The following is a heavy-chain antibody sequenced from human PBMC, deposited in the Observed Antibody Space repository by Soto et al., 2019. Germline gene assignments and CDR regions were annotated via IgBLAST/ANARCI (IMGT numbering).Heavy chain of an antibody. Sequence: SETLSLTCTVSGGSISSYYWSWIRQPPGKGLEWIGYIYYSGSTNYNPSLKSRVTISVDTPKNQFSLKLSSVTAADTAVYYCARDRLYYYGMDVWGQGPTVTVSS. CDR2: IYYSGST. CDR1: GGSISSYY. J-gene: IGHJ6*02. CDR3: ARDRLYYYGMDV. V-gene: IGHV4-59*01.